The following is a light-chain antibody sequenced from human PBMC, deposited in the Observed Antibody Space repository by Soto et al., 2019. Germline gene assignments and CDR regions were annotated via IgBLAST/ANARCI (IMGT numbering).Light chain of an antibody. V-gene: IGKV3-15*01. CDR1: QSVSTN. CDR2: GAS. Sequence: EIVMTQSPGTLSVSPGEGPTLSCRASQSVSTNLAWYQQKPDQAPRLLIYGASTTATGMPARFSGSGSGTEFTLTISRLQSEDFAVYYCQQYYTWPRTFGQGTRVEIK. J-gene: IGKJ1*01. CDR3: QQYYTWPRT.